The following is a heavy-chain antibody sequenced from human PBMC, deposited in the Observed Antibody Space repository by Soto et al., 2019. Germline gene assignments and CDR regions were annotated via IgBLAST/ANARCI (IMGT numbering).Heavy chain of an antibody. CDR2: INHSGST. V-gene: IGHV4-34*01. D-gene: IGHD5-12*01. J-gene: IGHJ4*02. Sequence: SETLSLTCAVYGGSFNDYYWSWIRQPPGKGLEWIGEINHSGSTNYNPSLKSRVTISVDTSKNQFSLKLSSVTAADTAVYYCARSSFADVDKVATVDYWGQGTLVTVSS. CDR1: GGSFNDYY. CDR3: ARSSFADVDKVATVDY.